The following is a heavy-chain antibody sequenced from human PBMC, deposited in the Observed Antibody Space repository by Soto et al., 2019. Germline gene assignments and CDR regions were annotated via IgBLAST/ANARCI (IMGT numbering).Heavy chain of an antibody. J-gene: IGHJ6*02. D-gene: IGHD3-10*01. CDR1: GGSFSGYY. CDR3: ARVSGIYYYGMDV. Sequence: SETLSVTCAVYGGSFSGYYWSWIRQPPGKGLEWIGEINHSGSTNYNPSLKSRVTISVDTSKNQVSLKLSSVTAADTAVYYCARVSGIYYYGMDVRGQATTVS. CDR2: INHSGST. V-gene: IGHV4-34*01.